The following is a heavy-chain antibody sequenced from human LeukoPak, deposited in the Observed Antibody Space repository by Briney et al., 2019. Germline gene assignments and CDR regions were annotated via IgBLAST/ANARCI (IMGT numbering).Heavy chain of an antibody. Sequence: GGSLRLSCAASGFTFSSYAMSWVRQAPGKGLEWVSAISGSGGSTYYADSVKGRFTISRDNSKNTLYLQMNSLRAEDTAVYYCASGGGTYCRSTSCYGGEYFQHWGQGTLVIVSS. CDR2: ISGSGGST. J-gene: IGHJ1*01. D-gene: IGHD2-2*01. V-gene: IGHV3-23*01. CDR1: GFTFSSYA. CDR3: ASGGGTYCRSTSCYGGEYFQH.